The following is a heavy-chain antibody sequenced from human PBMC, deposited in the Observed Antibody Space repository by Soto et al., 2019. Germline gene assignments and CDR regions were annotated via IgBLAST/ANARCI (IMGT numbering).Heavy chain of an antibody. D-gene: IGHD6-19*01. CDR2: IYNRGST. V-gene: IGHV4-38-2*02. CDR3: ARNTSGRYFDC. CDR1: NSSVKNRYY. Sequence: SETLSLTCSVSNSSVKNRYYWGWIRQPPGKGEEWIASIYNRGSTHYNPSHKRRATISVDTYNNQFSLRLSSVTAEDTAVYYCARNTSGRYFDCWGQGTLVTVSS. J-gene: IGHJ4*02.